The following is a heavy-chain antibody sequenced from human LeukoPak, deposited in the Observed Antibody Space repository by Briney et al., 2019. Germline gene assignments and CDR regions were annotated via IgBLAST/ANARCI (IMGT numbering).Heavy chain of an antibody. J-gene: IGHJ4*02. CDR2: IYSDGST. Sequence: GGSLRLSCAASGFTVSDNYMSWVRQAPGKGLEWVSVIYSDGSTYYADSVKGRFTISRDNSKNTVYLQMNSLRAEDTAVYYCARDPGYSYGYDYWGQGTLVTVSS. CDR3: ARDPGYSYGYDY. V-gene: IGHV3-66*01. CDR1: GFTVSDNY. D-gene: IGHD5-18*01.